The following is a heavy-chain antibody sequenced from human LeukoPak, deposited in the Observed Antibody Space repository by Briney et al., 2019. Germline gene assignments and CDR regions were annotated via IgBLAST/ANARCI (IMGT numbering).Heavy chain of an antibody. CDR1: GGSFSHYY. CDR3: ARVKGVVTAILDY. Sequence: PSETLSLTCSVYGGSFSHYYWSWIRQPPGKGLEWIGEINHSGSTNYDPSLKSRVTISVDTSKNQFSLKLSSVTAADTAVYYCARVKGVVTAILDYWGQGTLVTVSS. V-gene: IGHV4-34*01. J-gene: IGHJ4*02. D-gene: IGHD2-21*02. CDR2: INHSGST.